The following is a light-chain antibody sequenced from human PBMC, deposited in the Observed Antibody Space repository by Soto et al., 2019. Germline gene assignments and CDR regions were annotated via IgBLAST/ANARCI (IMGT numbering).Light chain of an antibody. V-gene: IGKV3-20*01. CDR3: HQYANAPLT. J-gene: IGKJ4*01. CDR2: HAS. CDR1: QSVGNNY. Sequence: EIVLTQSPGTLSLSPGERATLSCRASQSVGNNYLAWYQQKPGQPPRLLIYHASSRASGIADRFSGSGSGAAFTLPISRLEPEDFAVYYCHQYANAPLTFGGGTKVEIK.